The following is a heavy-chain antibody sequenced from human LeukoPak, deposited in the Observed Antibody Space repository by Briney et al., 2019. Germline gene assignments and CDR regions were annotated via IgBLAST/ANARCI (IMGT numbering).Heavy chain of an antibody. J-gene: IGHJ6*03. Sequence: GGSLRLSCAASGFTFSSYSMNWVRQAPGKGLEWVSSISSSSSYIYYADSVKGRFTISRDNAKNTLNLQMNSLRAEDTAVYYCARVLRYCSGGNCYSGGLGYMDVWGKGTTVTISS. V-gene: IGHV3-21*04. CDR2: ISSSSSYI. CDR1: GFTFSSYS. D-gene: IGHD2-15*01. CDR3: ARVLRYCSGGNCYSGGLGYMDV.